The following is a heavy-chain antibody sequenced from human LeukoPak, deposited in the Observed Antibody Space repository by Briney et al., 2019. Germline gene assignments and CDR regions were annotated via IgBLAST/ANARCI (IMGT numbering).Heavy chain of an antibody. CDR1: GYTFTSYY. Sequence: ASVKVSCKASGYTFTSYYMHWVRQAPGQGLEWMGIINPSGGSTSYAQKFQGRVTMTRDTSTSTVYMELSSLRSEDTAVYYCARDEGPIFGVVIIDYWGQGTLATVSS. CDR3: ARDEGPIFGVVIIDY. CDR2: INPSGGST. D-gene: IGHD3-3*01. V-gene: IGHV1-46*01. J-gene: IGHJ4*02.